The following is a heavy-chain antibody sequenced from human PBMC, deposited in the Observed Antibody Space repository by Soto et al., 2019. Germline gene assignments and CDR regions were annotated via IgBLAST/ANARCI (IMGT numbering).Heavy chain of an antibody. Sequence: QVQLVESGGGVVQPGRSLRLSCAASGFTFSSYAMHWVRQAPGKGLEWVAVISYDGSNKYYADSVKGRFTITRDNSKNTLYLQMNSVRAEDTAVYYCARDRANAFGELDNWFDPWGQGTLVTVSS. D-gene: IGHD3-10*01. J-gene: IGHJ5*02. CDR1: GFTFSSYA. V-gene: IGHV3-30-3*01. CDR3: ARDRANAFGELDNWFDP. CDR2: ISYDGSNK.